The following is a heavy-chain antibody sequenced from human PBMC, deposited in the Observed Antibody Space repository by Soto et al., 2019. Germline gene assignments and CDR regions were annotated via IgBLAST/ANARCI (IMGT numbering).Heavy chain of an antibody. D-gene: IGHD4-4*01. CDR3: AIETYSNYGGWIDY. CDR2: IYHSGDT. J-gene: IGHJ4*02. CDR1: GGSISSNNW. V-gene: IGHV4-4*02. Sequence: QVQLQQSGPRLVKPSGTLSLTCTVSGGSISSNNWWTWVRQPPGKGLEWIGEIYHSGDTNYKPYLESRVSISEDKSKTQISLRLNSLTAADTAVYYCAIETYSNYGGWIDYWGQGALVTVSS.